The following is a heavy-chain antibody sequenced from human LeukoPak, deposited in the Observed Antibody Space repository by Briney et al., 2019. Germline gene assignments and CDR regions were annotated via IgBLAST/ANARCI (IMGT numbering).Heavy chain of an antibody. D-gene: IGHD3-10*01. CDR2: LSSVSSYM. CDR3: ARVYYGSGSYPYYYYGMDV. Sequence: GGSLRLSCAAAGFAFSSYSMNWVRQAPGEGLEWVSSLSSVSSYMYYADSVKGRFTISRDNAKNSLYLQMNSLRAEDMAVYYCARVYYGSGSYPYYYYGMDVWGQGNTVTVSS. V-gene: IGHV3-21*01. CDR1: GFAFSSYS. J-gene: IGHJ6*01.